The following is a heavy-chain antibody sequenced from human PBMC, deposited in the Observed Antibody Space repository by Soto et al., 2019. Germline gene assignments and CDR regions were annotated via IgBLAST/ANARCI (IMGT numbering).Heavy chain of an antibody. D-gene: IGHD3-22*01. Sequence: QVRLEQSGPEVKKPGASVKVSCKASGYTFTSYGISWVRQAPGQGLEWMGWINIYSGDANYAQSFQDRVTMTRDTSTNTVYMEMRTLRSDDTAVYYCARALYYYDNSGLAYWGQGTLVTVSS. CDR1: GYTFTSYG. CDR2: INIYSGDA. CDR3: ARALYYYDNSGLAY. J-gene: IGHJ4*02. V-gene: IGHV1-18*01.